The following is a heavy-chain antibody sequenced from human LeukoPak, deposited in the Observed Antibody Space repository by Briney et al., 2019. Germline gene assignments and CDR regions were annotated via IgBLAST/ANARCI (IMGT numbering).Heavy chain of an antibody. D-gene: IGHD3/OR15-3a*01. J-gene: IGHJ4*02. CDR1: GFTFSSYS. V-gene: IGHV3-48*01. CDR3: ARIWRGTDTECSFDY. CDR2: ISSSSSTI. Sequence: GGSLRLSCAASGFTFSSYSMNWVRQAPGKGLEWVSYISSSSSTIYYADSVKGRFIISRDNAENTLYLHMNNLRAEDTAVYYCARIWRGTDTECSFDYWGQGTLVTVSS.